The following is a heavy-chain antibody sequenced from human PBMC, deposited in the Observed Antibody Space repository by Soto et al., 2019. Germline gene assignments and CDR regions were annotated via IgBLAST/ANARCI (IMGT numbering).Heavy chain of an antibody. CDR1: GYTFTSYD. J-gene: IGHJ4*02. Sequence: ASVKLSCKASGYTFTSYDSNCVRQDTGQGLEWMGWMNPNSGNTGYAQKFQGRVTMTRNTSISTAYMELSSLRSEDTAVYYCARVGYSGYDYDSAYWGQGTLVTVSS. V-gene: IGHV1-8*01. D-gene: IGHD5-12*01. CDR3: ARVGYSGYDYDSAY. CDR2: MNPNSGNT.